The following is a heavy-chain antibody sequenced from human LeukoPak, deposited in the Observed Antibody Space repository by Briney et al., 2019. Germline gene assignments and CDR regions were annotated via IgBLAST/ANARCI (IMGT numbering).Heavy chain of an antibody. J-gene: IGHJ4*02. CDR1: GFTFSNAW. CDR3: TTVDDFWSGYYDY. V-gene: IGHV3-15*01. Sequence: GGSLRLSCAASGFTFSNAWMSWVRQAPGKGLEWVGRIKSKTDGGTTDYAAPVQGRFTISRDDSKITLYLQMNSLKTEGTAVYYCTTVDDFWSGYYDYWGQGTLVTVSS. CDR2: IKSKTDGGTT. D-gene: IGHD3-3*01.